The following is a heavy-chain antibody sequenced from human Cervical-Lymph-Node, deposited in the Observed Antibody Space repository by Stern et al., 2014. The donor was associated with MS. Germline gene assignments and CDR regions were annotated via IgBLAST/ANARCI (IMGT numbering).Heavy chain of an antibody. CDR3: ARVANSGNYFMRFLQH. Sequence: QVQLVQSGAEVRKPGASVKVSCQASGYTFTTYDINWVRQATGQGLEWMGWMNPTSDNPGYSQKFQGRVTMTTDTSISTAYMVLDSLTSEDTAVYYCARVANSGNYFMRFLQHWGQGTLVTVSS. J-gene: IGHJ1*01. V-gene: IGHV1-8*01. CDR2: MNPTSDNP. D-gene: IGHD1-26*01. CDR1: GYTFTTYD.